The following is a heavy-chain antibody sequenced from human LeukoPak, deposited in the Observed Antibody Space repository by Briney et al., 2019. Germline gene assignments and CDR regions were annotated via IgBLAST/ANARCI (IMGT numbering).Heavy chain of an antibody. J-gene: IGHJ4*02. D-gene: IGHD2/OR15-2a*01. CDR2: IYYSGST. V-gene: IGHV4-59*01. CDR1: GGSISSYY. Sequence: SETLFLTCTVSGGSISSYYWSWIRQPPGKGLEWIGYIYYSGSTNYNPSLKSRVTISVDTSKNQFSLKLSSVTAADTAVYYCAEGGLLAPLDYWGQGTLVTVSS. CDR3: AEGGLLAPLDY.